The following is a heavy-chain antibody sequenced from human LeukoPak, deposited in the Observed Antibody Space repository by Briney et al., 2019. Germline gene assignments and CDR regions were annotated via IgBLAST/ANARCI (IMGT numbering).Heavy chain of an antibody. Sequence: PSETLSLTCTVSGGSFSGHYWTWIRQPAGRGLEFIGRVYITGPTNYNASLLGRVTMSVDTSKSQFSLNLTSVTAADTAVYYCARAYTPLRSDYYYYLDVWGKGTTVTVS. D-gene: IGHD2-2*02. J-gene: IGHJ6*03. CDR3: ARAYTPLRSDYYYYLDV. CDR2: VYITGPT. V-gene: IGHV4-4*07. CDR1: GGSFSGHY.